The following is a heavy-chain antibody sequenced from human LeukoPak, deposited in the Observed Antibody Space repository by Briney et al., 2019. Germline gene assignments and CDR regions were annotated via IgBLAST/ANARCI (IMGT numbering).Heavy chain of an antibody. CDR1: GFPFSDYY. D-gene: IGHD3-10*01. V-gene: IGHV3-23*01. CDR3: AKMAGGVRGVIIFDY. Sequence: PGGSLRLSCAASGFPFSDYYMSWTRQAPGKGLEWVSAISGSGGSTYYADSVKGRFTISRDNSKNTLYLQMNSLRAEDTAVYYCAKMAGGVRGVIIFDYWGQGTLVTVSS. CDR2: ISGSGGST. J-gene: IGHJ4*02.